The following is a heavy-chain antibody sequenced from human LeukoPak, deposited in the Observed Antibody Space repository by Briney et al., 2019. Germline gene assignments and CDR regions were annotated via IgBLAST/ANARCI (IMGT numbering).Heavy chain of an antibody. Sequence: ASVKVPCKASGYTFTSYAMNWVRQAPGQGLEWMGWINTNTGNPTYAQGFTGRFVFSLDTSVSTAYLQISSLKAEDTAVYYCARGGDYYYDSSGYYSFGGIDYWGQGTLVTVSS. CDR3: ARGGDYYYDSSGYYSFGGIDY. V-gene: IGHV7-4-1*02. J-gene: IGHJ4*02. CDR2: INTNTGNP. CDR1: GYTFTSYA. D-gene: IGHD3-22*01.